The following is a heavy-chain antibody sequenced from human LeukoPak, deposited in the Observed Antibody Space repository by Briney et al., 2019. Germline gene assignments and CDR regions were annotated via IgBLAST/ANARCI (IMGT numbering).Heavy chain of an antibody. CDR1: GFSLSGYW. CDR2: LHADGSEK. D-gene: IGHD5-12*01. CDR3: ARGGYSFDY. J-gene: IGHJ4*02. Sequence: GGSLRLSCSAFGFSLSGYWMSWVRQAPGKGLEWVARLHADGSEKYYVASVKGRFNISRDNAKNSLYLQMNSLRVEDTAVYYCARGGYSFDYLGQGTLVTVSS. V-gene: IGHV3-7*01.